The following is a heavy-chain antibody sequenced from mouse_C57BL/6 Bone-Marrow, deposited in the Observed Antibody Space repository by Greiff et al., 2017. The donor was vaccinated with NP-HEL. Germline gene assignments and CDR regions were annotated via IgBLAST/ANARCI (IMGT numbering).Heavy chain of an antibody. D-gene: IGHD2-1*01. J-gene: IGHJ2*01. CDR2: IDPENGDT. Sequence: VQLKESGAELVRPGASVKLSCTASGFNIKDDYMHWVKQRPEQGLEWIGWIDPENGDTEYASKFQGKATITADTSSNTAYLQLSSLTSEDTAVYYCTKLLNHYWGQGTTLTVSS. CDR1: GFNIKDDY. CDR3: TKLLNHY. V-gene: IGHV14-4*01.